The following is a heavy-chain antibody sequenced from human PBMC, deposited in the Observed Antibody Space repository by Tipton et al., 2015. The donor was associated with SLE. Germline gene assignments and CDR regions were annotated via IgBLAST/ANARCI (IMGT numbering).Heavy chain of an antibody. CDR1: GGSFSGYY. J-gene: IGHJ2*01. CDR3: ARVIRGVIWYFDL. D-gene: IGHD3-10*01. CDR2: IYYSGST. Sequence: TLSLTCAVYGGSFSGYYWSWIRQPPGKGLEWIGYIYYSGSTNYNPSLKSRVTISVDTSKNQFSLKLSSVTAADTAVYYCARVIRGVIWYFDLWGRGTLVTVSS. V-gene: IGHV4-59*01.